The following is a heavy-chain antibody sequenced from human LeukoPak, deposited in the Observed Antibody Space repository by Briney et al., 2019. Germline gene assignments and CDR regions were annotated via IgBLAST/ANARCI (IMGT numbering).Heavy chain of an antibody. V-gene: IGHV1-18*01. Sequence: GASVKVSCKAAGGTFSSYAISWVRQAPGQGLEWMGWISAYNGNTNYAQKLQGRVTMTTDTSTSTAYMELRSLRSDDTAVYYCARDNFGYYYYSNAAFGYWGQGTLVTVSS. J-gene: IGHJ4*02. CDR2: ISAYNGNT. CDR1: GGTFSSYA. D-gene: IGHD3-22*01. CDR3: ARDNFGYYYYSNAAFGY.